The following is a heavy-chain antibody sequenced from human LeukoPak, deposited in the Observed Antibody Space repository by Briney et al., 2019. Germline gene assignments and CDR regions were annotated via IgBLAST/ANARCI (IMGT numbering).Heavy chain of an antibody. J-gene: IGHJ4*02. Sequence: GGSLRLSCAASGFTFSSYWMSWVRQAPGKGLEWVANIKQDGSEKYYVDSVKGRFTISRDNAKNSLYLQMNSLRAEDTAVYYCAREGPGGYVEEAFDYWGQGTLVTVSS. CDR1: GFTFSSYW. V-gene: IGHV3-7*01. CDR2: IKQDGSEK. D-gene: IGHD5-12*01. CDR3: AREGPGGYVEEAFDY.